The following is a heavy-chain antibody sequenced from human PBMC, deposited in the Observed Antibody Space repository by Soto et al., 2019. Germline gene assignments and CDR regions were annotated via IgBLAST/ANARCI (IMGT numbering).Heavy chain of an antibody. CDR2: VSGSGGST. J-gene: IGHJ4*02. CDR1: GFSFSRYA. CDR3: AKDRSNWSTHQYFDY. D-gene: IGHD6-13*01. Sequence: GGSLRLSCAASGFSFSRYAMNWVRQAPGKGLEWVAAVSGSGGSTYYVDSVKGRSTISRDNSRNTVYLQMNSLRAEDTAVYYCAKDRSNWSTHQYFDYWGQGTLVTVSS. V-gene: IGHV3-23*01.